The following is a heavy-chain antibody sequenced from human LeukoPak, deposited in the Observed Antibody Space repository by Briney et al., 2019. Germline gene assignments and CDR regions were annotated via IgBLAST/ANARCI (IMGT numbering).Heavy chain of an antibody. CDR2: ISWNSGSI. CDR1: GFTFDDYA. J-gene: IGHJ4*02. Sequence: GGSLRLSCAASGFTFDDYAMHWVRQAPGKGLEWVSGISWNSGSIGYADSVKGRFTISRDNAKNSLYLQMNSLRAEDMALYYCAKDFSPVLVGYFDYWGQGTMVTVSS. CDR3: AKDFSPVLVGYFDY. V-gene: IGHV3-9*03. D-gene: IGHD2-2*01.